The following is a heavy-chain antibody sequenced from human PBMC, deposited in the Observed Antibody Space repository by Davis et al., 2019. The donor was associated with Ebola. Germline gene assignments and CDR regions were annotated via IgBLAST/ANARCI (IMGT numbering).Heavy chain of an antibody. Sequence: GESLKISCKGSGYSFTSYWIAWVRQMPGKGLEWMGIIYPGDSDTRYSPAFEGQVTISVDRSTNTAYLQWSSLKASDIAMYYCARQESLYGSSDYWGQGTLVTVSS. V-gene: IGHV5-51*01. D-gene: IGHD2/OR15-2a*01. CDR2: IYPGDSDT. CDR3: ARQESLYGSSDY. CDR1: GYSFTSYW. J-gene: IGHJ4*02.